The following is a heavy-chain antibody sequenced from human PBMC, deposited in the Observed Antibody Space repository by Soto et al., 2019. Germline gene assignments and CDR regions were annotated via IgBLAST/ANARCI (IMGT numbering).Heavy chain of an antibody. V-gene: IGHV4-59*08. CDR1: GGSISSYY. D-gene: IGHD3-10*01. CDR3: ARSKMVRGGFDL. Sequence: SETLSLTCTVSGGSISSYYWSWIRQPPGKGLEWIGYIYYSGSTNYNPSLKSRVTISVDTSKNQFSLKLSSVTAADTAVYYCARSKMVRGGFDLWGRGTLVTVSS. J-gene: IGHJ2*01. CDR2: IYYSGST.